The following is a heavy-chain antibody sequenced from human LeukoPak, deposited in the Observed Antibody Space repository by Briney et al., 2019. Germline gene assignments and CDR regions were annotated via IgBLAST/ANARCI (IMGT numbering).Heavy chain of an antibody. CDR1: GFTFSSYG. D-gene: IGHD3-9*01. V-gene: IGHV3-30*02. J-gene: IGHJ4*02. CDR2: IRYDGSNK. Sequence: GGSLRLSCAASGFTFSSYGMHWVRQAPGKGLEWVAFIRYDGSNKYYADSVKGRFTISRDNSKNTLYLQMNSLRAEDTAVYYCAKAPQWVEDYDILTPFDYWGQGTLVTVSS. CDR3: AKAPQWVEDYDILTPFDY.